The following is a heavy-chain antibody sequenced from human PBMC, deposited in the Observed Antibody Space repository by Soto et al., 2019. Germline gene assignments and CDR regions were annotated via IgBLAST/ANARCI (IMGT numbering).Heavy chain of an antibody. V-gene: IGHV3-33*01. CDR1: GFTFRNYG. J-gene: IGHJ5*02. CDR2: IWYDGSNK. CDR3: ARDVRSRRYDL. Sequence: QVQLVESGGGVVQPGRSLRLSCAASGFTFRNYGMHWVRQAPGKGLEWLAVIWYDGSNKYYADSVKGRFTISRDNSKNTLYLEMNILRDEDTAVYYCARDVRSRRYDLWGQGTLVIVS. D-gene: IGHD3-10*02.